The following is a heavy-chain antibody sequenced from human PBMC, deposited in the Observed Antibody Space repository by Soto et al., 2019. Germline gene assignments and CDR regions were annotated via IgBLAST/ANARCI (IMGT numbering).Heavy chain of an antibody. J-gene: IGHJ6*02. CDR1: GFTFSSYA. V-gene: IGHV3-23*01. CDR3: AIKCSSTTCYNYGMDA. D-gene: IGHD2-2*01. Sequence: GGSLRLSCAASGFTFSSYAMSWVRQAPGKGLEWVSAISGSGGSTYYADSVKGRFTISRDNSKNTLYVQMNSLRAEDTAVYYCAIKCSSTTCYNYGMDAWGQGTTVTVSS. CDR2: ISGSGGST.